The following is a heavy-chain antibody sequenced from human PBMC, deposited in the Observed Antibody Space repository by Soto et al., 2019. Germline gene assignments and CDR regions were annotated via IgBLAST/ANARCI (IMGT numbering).Heavy chain of an antibody. CDR1: GFSFSNAW. Sequence: NPGGSLRLSCAASGFSFSNAWMNWVRQAPGKGLEWVGRIKSQTDGGTTDYAAPVKGRFTISRDDSKNTLYLQMNSLKTEDTAVYYCTTDPWHGMDVWGQGTTVTVSS. D-gene: IGHD5-12*01. V-gene: IGHV3-15*07. CDR3: TTDPWHGMDV. CDR2: IKSQTDGGTT. J-gene: IGHJ6*02.